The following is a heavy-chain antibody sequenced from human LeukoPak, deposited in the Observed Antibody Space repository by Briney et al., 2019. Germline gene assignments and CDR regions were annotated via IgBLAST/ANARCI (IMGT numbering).Heavy chain of an antibody. V-gene: IGHV3-23*01. Sequence: GGSLRLSCAVSGFTFSSYAMSWVRQAPGKGLEWVSAISGSGGSTYYADSVKGRFTISRDNSKNTLSLQMNSLRAEDTAMYYCARDKDDYDAFDIWGQGTMATVSS. CDR1: GFTFSSYA. CDR2: ISGSGGST. D-gene: IGHD4-11*01. J-gene: IGHJ3*02. CDR3: ARDKDDYDAFDI.